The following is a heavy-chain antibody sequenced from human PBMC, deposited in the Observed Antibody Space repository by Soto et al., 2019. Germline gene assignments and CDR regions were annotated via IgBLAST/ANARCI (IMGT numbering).Heavy chain of an antibody. Sequence: LETLSLTCAVYGGSFSGYYWSWIRQPPGKGLEWIGEINHSGSTNYNPSLKSRVTISVDTSKNQFSLKLSSVTAADTAVYYCARGPRYDYVWGSYRPHPFDYWGQGTLVTVSS. J-gene: IGHJ4*02. CDR1: GGSFSGYY. V-gene: IGHV4-34*01. D-gene: IGHD3-16*02. CDR2: INHSGST. CDR3: ARGPRYDYVWGSYRPHPFDY.